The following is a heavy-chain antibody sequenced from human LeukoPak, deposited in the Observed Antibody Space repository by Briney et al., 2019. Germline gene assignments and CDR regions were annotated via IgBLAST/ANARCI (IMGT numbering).Heavy chain of an antibody. CDR2: INSDGSST. D-gene: IGHD5-18*01. V-gene: IGHV3-74*01. CDR1: GFTLSSYW. Sequence: PGGSLRLSCAASGFTLSSYWMHWVRQAPGKGLVWVSRINSDGSSTSYADSVKGRFTISRDNAKDTLYLQMNSLRAEDTAVYYCARGKRGYSYGFDYWAREPWSPSPQ. CDR3: ARGKRGYSYGFDY. J-gene: IGHJ4*02.